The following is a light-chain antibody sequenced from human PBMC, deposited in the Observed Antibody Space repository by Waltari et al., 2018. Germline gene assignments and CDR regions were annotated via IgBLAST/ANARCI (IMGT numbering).Light chain of an antibody. V-gene: IGKV1-5*03. Sequence: DIQMTQSPATLSASVGDRVTISCRASQSISSWLAWYQQKPGKAPKILIFKASFLESGVPSRFSGSGSGTEFSLTISSLQPEDFATYYCQQYDDFPFTFGQGTKVEVQ. J-gene: IGKJ2*01. CDR3: QQYDDFPFT. CDR2: KAS. CDR1: QSISSW.